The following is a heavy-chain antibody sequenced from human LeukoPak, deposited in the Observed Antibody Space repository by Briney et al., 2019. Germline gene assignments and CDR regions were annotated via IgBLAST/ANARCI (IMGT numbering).Heavy chain of an antibody. V-gene: IGHV5-51*01. D-gene: IGHD3-22*01. CDR2: IYPGDSDT. Sequence: GESLKISCKGSGYSFTSYWIGWVRQMPGKGLEWMGIIYPGDSDTRYSPSFQGQVSISADKSISTAYLQWSSLKASDTAMYYCARRIVVADDAFDIWGQGTMVTVSS. CDR1: GYSFTSYW. J-gene: IGHJ3*02. CDR3: ARRIVVADDAFDI.